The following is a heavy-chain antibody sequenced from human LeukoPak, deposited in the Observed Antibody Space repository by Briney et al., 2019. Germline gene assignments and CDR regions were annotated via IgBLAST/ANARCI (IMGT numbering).Heavy chain of an antibody. Sequence: SETLSLTCTVSGRSISSGGYYWSWIRQPPGKGLEWIGYIYHSGSTYYNPSLKSRVTISVDRSKNQFSLKLSSVTAADTAVYYCARVGLDIVVVPAAFNYFDYWGQGTLVTVSS. CDR1: GRSISSGGYY. J-gene: IGHJ4*02. CDR3: ARVGLDIVVVPAAFNYFDY. V-gene: IGHV4-30-2*01. D-gene: IGHD2-2*03. CDR2: IYHSGST.